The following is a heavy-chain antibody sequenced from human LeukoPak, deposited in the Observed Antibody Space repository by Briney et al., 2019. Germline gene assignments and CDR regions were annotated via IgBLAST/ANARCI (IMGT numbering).Heavy chain of an antibody. CDR2: IYYSGST. D-gene: IGHD1-26*01. CDR3: ARQSGWYSGSCLFDY. CDR1: GGSISSYY. V-gene: IGHV4-59*08. Sequence: SETLSLTCTVSGGSISSYYWSWIRQPPGKGLEWIGYIYYSGSTNYNPSLKSRVTISVDTSKNQFSLKLSSVTAADTAVYYCARQSGWYSGSCLFDYWGQGTLVTVSS. J-gene: IGHJ4*02.